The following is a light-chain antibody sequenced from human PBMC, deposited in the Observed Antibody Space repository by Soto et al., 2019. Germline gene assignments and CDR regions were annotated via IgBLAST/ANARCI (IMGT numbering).Light chain of an antibody. V-gene: IGKV3-20*01. CDR3: QQMGT. Sequence: IVLTQSPGTLSLSPGERATLSCRASQSVASDYLAWYQQKPGQAPRPLIYGASRRATGIPDRFSGSGSGTDFTLTISRLEPEDFAVFYCQQMGTFGQGTKVEFK. CDR1: QSVASDY. J-gene: IGKJ1*01. CDR2: GAS.